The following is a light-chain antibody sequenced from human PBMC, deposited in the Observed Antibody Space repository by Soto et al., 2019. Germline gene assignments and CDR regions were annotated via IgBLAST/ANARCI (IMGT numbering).Light chain of an antibody. Sequence: IQMTQSPSSVSASVGDTVTLSCQTSHGVSGWLAWYQQKPGKAPTLLIYTVSNLQSGVPSRFSGSGSGTDFSLIITNLQPEDFATYFCQQGKTFPFTFGPGTKVEVK. CDR3: QQGKTFPFT. J-gene: IGKJ3*01. V-gene: IGKV1-12*01. CDR2: TVS. CDR1: HGVSGW.